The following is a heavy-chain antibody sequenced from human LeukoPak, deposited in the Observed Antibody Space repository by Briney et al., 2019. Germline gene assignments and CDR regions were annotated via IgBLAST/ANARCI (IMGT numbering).Heavy chain of an antibody. CDR2: ISYDGSNK. V-gene: IGHV3-30*18. J-gene: IGHJ6*02. D-gene: IGHD3-10*01. CDR3: AKDRGFGELSFYTYGMDV. Sequence: PGGSLRLSCAASGFTFSSYWMSWVRQAPGKGLEWVAVISYDGSNKYFADSVKGRFTISRDNSKNTLYLQMNSLRAEDTALYYCAKDRGFGELSFYTYGMDVWGPGTTVTVSS. CDR1: GFTFSSYW.